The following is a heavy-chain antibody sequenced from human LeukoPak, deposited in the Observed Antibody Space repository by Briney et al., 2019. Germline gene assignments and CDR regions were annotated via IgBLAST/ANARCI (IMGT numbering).Heavy chain of an antibody. CDR2: VSPDGRTT. CDR3: AREQPAGSTDY. V-gene: IGHV3-64*01. CDR1: GFIFDYYS. Sequence: GGSQRLSCEASGFIFDYYSMHWVRQAPGKGLEYVSVVSPDGRTTYYTNSVKGRFTISRDNSKNTIYLQMGSLRDDDTAVYYCAREQPAGSTDYWGQGTLVTVSS. J-gene: IGHJ4*02. D-gene: IGHD2-2*01.